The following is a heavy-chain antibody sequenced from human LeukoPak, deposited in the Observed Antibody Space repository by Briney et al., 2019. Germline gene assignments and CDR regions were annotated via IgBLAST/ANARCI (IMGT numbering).Heavy chain of an antibody. CDR3: AVGRYSPFHYYYYGMDV. CDR1: GDSVSSKSAA. CDR2: TYYRSKWSS. D-gene: IGHD3-16*02. Sequence: SQTLSLTCAISGDSVSSKSAAWNWIRQSPSRGLEWLGRTYYRSKWSSGYAESVKSRLTISPDTSKNQFSLQLRSVTPDDTAVYYCAVGRYSPFHYYYYGMDVWGQGTTVTVSS. V-gene: IGHV6-1*01. J-gene: IGHJ6*02.